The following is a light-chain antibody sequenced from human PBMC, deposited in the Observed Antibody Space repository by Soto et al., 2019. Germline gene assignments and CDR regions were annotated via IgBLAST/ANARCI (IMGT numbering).Light chain of an antibody. V-gene: IGLV2-18*02. J-gene: IGLJ1*01. CDR1: SSDVGSYNR. CDR3: SSYTSSSTPYV. CDR2: EVS. Sequence: QSALTQPPSVSGSPGQSVTISCTGTSSDVGSYNRVSWYQQPPGTAPKLMIYEVSNRTSGVPDRFSGSKSGNTASLTISGLQAEDEADYYCSSYTSSSTPYVFGTGTKLTVL.